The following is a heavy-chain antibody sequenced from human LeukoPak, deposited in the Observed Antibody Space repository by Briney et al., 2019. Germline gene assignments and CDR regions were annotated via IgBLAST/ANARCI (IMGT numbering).Heavy chain of an antibody. D-gene: IGHD2-2*01. V-gene: IGHV1-18*01. J-gene: IGHJ3*02. CDR2: ISAYNGNT. Sequence: ASVKVSCKTSGDTFSSYGISWVRQAPGQGLEWMGWISAYNGNTNYAQKLQGRVTMTTDTSTSTAYMELRSLRSDDTAVYYCAGSSTSLGAFDIWGQGTMVTVSS. CDR1: GDTFSSYG. CDR3: AGSSTSLGAFDI.